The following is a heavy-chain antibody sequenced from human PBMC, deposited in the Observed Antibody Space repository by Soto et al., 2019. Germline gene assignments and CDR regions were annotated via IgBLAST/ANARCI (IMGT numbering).Heavy chain of an antibody. D-gene: IGHD2-15*01. CDR2: ISYDGSNK. CDR3: ARDIARYYYYYGMDV. J-gene: IGHJ6*02. V-gene: IGHV3-30-3*01. CDR1: GFTFSSYA. Sequence: GGSLRLSCAASGFTFSSYAMHWVRQAPGKGLEWVAVISYDGSNKYYADSVKGRFTISRDNSKNTLYLQMNSLRAEDTAVYYCARDIARYYYYYGMDVWGQGTTVTVSS.